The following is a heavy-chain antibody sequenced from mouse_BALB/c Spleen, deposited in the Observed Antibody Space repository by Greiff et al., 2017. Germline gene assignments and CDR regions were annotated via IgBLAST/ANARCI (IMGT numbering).Heavy chain of an antibody. CDR1: GYTFTSYW. CDR3: ARFHDGYYFMDY. Sequence: QVHVKQSGAELVKPGASVKLSCKASGYTFTSYWMHWVKQRPGQGLEWIGEINPSNGRTNYNEKFKSKATLTVDKSSSTAYMQLSSLTSEDSAVYYCARFHDGYYFMDYWGQGTSVTVSS. D-gene: IGHD2-3*01. J-gene: IGHJ4*01. CDR2: INPSNGRT. V-gene: IGHV1S81*02.